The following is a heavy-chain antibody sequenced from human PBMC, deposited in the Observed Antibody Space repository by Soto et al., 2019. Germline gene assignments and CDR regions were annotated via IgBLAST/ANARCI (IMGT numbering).Heavy chain of an antibody. CDR3: ASSLLTPFDY. CDR1: GFTFSSYW. D-gene: IGHD7-27*01. Sequence: EVQLVESGGGLVQPGGSLRLSCATSGFTFSSYWMHWVRQAPGKGLVWVSRINSGGSSTSYADSVRGRFTISRDNAKNTLYLPLNSLRAEDTSVYYCASSLLTPFDYCGQGTLVTVSS. V-gene: IGHV3-74*01. J-gene: IGHJ4*02. CDR2: INSGGSST.